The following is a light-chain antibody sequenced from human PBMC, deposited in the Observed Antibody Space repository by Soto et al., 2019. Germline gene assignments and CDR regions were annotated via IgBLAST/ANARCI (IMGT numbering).Light chain of an antibody. CDR3: QQRSNWPQLT. V-gene: IGKV3-11*01. J-gene: IGKJ4*01. CDR1: QTVSSN. Sequence: EIVLTQSPATLSVSPGDRATLSCRASQTVSSNLAWYQQRPGQAPRLLIYGASTRATGIPARFSGSGSGTDFTLTISSLEPEDFAVYYCQQRSNWPQLTFGGGTKVDIK. CDR2: GAS.